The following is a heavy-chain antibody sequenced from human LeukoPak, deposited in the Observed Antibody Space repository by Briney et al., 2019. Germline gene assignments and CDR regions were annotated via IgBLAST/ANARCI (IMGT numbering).Heavy chain of an antibody. D-gene: IGHD3-10*01. V-gene: IGHV3-20*04. CDR1: GFTFDDYG. Sequence: GGSLRLSCAASGFTFDDYGMSWVRQAPGKGLDWVSGINWNGGSTGYTHSVKGRFTISRDNAKNSLYLQMNSLRAEDTALYYCARRRVTLVRGVDITSYYFDYWGQGTLVTVSS. J-gene: IGHJ4*02. CDR2: INWNGGST. CDR3: ARRRVTLVRGVDITSYYFDY.